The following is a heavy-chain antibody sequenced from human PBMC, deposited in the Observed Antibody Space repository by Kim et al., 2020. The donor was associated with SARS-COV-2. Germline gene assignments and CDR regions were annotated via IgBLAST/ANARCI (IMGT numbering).Heavy chain of an antibody. CDR3: ARQLGPSSWFDP. D-gene: IGHD3-16*01. V-gene: IGHV5-51*01. CDR2: IYPGDSDT. CDR1: GYSFTTYW. Sequence: GESLKISCKGSGYSFTTYWIAWVRQMPGKGLEWMGTIYPGDSDTIYSPSFQGQVTISADKSMSTAFLQWSSLKASDTAIYYCARQLGPSSWFDPWGQGTLVTVSS. J-gene: IGHJ5*02.